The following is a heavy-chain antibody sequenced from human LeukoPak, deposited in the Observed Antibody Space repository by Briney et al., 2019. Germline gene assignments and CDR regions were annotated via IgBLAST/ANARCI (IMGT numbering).Heavy chain of an antibody. J-gene: IGHJ4*02. Sequence: ASVKVSCKASGYSFSNCGVSWVRQAPGQRPEWMAWISGFNGNANFAPNFQDRVTLTTDTSTDTAYMELRSLRSDDTAVYYCARDERSAAAGSTYYFDLWGQGTLVSASS. CDR3: ARDERSAAAGSTYYFDL. V-gene: IGHV1-18*01. CDR1: GYSFSNCG. CDR2: ISGFNGNA. D-gene: IGHD6-13*01.